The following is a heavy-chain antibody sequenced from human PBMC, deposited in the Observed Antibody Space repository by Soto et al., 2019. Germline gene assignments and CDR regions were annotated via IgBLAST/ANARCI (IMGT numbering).Heavy chain of an antibody. V-gene: IGHV3-23*01. CDR3: AMEGASGSYFDY. CDR2: ISGSGGST. J-gene: IGHJ4*02. Sequence: EVQLLESGGGLVQPGGSLRLSCAASGFTFSSYAMSWVRQAPGKLLEWVSAISGSGGSTYYADSVKGRFTISRDNSKNTLYLQMNSLRAEDTAVYYCAMEGASGSYFDYCGQGTLVTVSS. CDR1: GFTFSSYA. D-gene: IGHD1-26*01.